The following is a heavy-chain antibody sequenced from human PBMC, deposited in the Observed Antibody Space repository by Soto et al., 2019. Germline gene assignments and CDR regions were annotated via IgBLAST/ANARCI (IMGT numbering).Heavy chain of an antibody. CDR1: GGSIISGY. CDR2: ISYSGNT. V-gene: IGHV4-59*01. CDR3: AGLRGYAGSPIDY. J-gene: IGHJ4*02. D-gene: IGHD2-15*01. Sequence: KPSETLSLTCTVSGGSIISGYWSWIRQPPGKGLEWIGYISYSGNTNYNPSLKSRVTMSVDTPKNQFSLRLSSVTTADTAVYYCAGLRGYAGSPIDYWGQGTLVTAPQ.